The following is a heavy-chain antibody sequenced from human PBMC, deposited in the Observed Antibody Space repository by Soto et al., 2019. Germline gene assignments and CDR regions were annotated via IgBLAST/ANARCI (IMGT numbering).Heavy chain of an antibody. CDR2: MNPNSGNT. Sequence: ASVKVSCKASGYTFTSYDINWVRQATGQGLEWMGWMNPNSGNTGYAQKFQGRVTMTRNTSISTAYMELSSLRSEDTAVYYCARGDNDFWSGPSRCYGMDVWGQGTKGTVS. J-gene: IGHJ6*02. CDR1: GYTFTSYD. V-gene: IGHV1-8*01. D-gene: IGHD3-3*01. CDR3: ARGDNDFWSGPSRCYGMDV.